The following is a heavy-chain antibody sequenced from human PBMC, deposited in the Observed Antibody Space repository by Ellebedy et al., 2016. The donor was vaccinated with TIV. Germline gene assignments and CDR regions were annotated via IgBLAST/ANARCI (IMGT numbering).Heavy chain of an antibody. V-gene: IGHV3-21*01. CDR2: ISSSSSHI. CDR3: ARDFKVTYYYDSSGYYFDY. J-gene: IGHJ4*02. D-gene: IGHD3-22*01. Sequence: GESLKISCAASGFIFRSYTMNWVRQAPGKGLEWVSSISSSSSHIYYADSVKGRFTVSRDNAKNSLYLQMNSLRAEDTAVYYCARDFKVTYYYDSSGYYFDYWGQGTLVTVSS. CDR1: GFIFRSYT.